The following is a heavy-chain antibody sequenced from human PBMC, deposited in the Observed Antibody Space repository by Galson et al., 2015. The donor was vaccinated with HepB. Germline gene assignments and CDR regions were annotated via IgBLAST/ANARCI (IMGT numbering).Heavy chain of an antibody. CDR3: ARRLAARREGNWFDP. V-gene: IGHV1-8*01. CDR1: GYTFTSHD. CDR2: MNPKSGNT. Sequence: SVKVSCKASGYTFTSHDINWVRQASGQGLEWMGWMNPKSGNTVYAQKFQGRVTMTRDTSISTAYMELSGLRSDDTAVYYCARRLAARREGNWFDPWGKGTTVTVSS. J-gene: IGHJ5*01. D-gene: IGHD6-6*01.